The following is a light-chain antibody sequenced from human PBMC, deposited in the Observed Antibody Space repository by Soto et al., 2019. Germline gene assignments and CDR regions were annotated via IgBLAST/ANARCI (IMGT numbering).Light chain of an antibody. Sequence: QSALTQPASVSGSPGQSITISCTGTSSDVGGYNYVSWYQQHPGKAPKLMIYDVSSRPSGVSNRFSGSKSGNTASLTISGRQAEDGADYYSGSYTGRGTRVFGGGPWLTVL. CDR1: SSDVGGYNY. CDR2: DVS. V-gene: IGLV2-14*01. J-gene: IGLJ3*02. CDR3: GSYTGRGTRV.